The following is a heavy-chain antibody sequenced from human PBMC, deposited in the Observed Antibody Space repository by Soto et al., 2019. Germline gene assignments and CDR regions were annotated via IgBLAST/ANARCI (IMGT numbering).Heavy chain of an antibody. CDR2: INSDDSSR. J-gene: IGHJ4*02. Sequence: EVQLVESGGGLVQPGGSLRLSCAASGFTFSTYWMHWVRQAPGKGLVWVSRINSDDSSRNYADSVKGRFLISRDNAKNTLLLQMINLRVDETAVYYCVRGGQLDSWGQGTLVTVSS. V-gene: IGHV3-74*01. CDR3: VRGGQLDS. CDR1: GFTFSTYW. D-gene: IGHD3-16*01.